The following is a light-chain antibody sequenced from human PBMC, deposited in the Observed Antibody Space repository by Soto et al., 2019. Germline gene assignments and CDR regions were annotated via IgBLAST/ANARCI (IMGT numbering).Light chain of an antibody. J-gene: IGKJ1*01. V-gene: IGKV3-20*01. CDR2: GAS. CDR3: QQYDTSPRT. CDR1: QSVSSNY. Sequence: EVMLTQSPGTLSLSPGERATLSCRASQSVSSNYLAWYQQKSGQAPRLLIYGASNRATGIPDRFSGSGSGTDSTLTIRRLEPEDFAVYYCQQYDTSPRTFGQGTRLEFK.